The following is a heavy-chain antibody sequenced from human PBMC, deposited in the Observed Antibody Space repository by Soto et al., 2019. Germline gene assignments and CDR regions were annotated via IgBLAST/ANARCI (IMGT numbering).Heavy chain of an antibody. D-gene: IGHD6-13*01. J-gene: IGHJ4*02. V-gene: IGHV3-23*01. CDR1: WCTFSSYA. CDR2: ISGSGGST. Sequence: GSLRHSYAASWCTFSSYAMSRVSQAPGKGLEWVSAISGSGGSTYYADSVKGRFTISRDNSKNTLYLQMNSLRAEDTAVYYCAKRHSSSWSDYLGQGTLVTVSS. CDR3: AKRHSSSWSDY.